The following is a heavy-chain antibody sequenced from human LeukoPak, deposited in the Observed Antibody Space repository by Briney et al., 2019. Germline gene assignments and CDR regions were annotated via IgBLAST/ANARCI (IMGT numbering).Heavy chain of an antibody. V-gene: IGHV1-2*04. J-gene: IGHJ6*02. Sequence: ASVKVSCKASGYTFTGYYMYWVRQAPGQGLEWMGWINPNSGGTNYAQKFQGWVTMTRDTSISTAYMELSRLRSDDTAVYYCARDEGDWTSYYYGSGSYSYGMDVWGQGTTVTVSS. CDR3: ARDEGDWTSYYYGSGSYSYGMDV. D-gene: IGHD3-10*01. CDR1: GYTFTGYY. CDR2: INPNSGGT.